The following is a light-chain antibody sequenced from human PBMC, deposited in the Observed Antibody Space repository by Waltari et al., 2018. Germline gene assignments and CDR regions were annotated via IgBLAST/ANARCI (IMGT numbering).Light chain of an antibody. CDR3: QQYHNWPPWA. CDR2: GAS. CDR1: QSVGTN. J-gene: IGKJ1*01. Sequence: DIVMTQSPATLSVSPGERATLSYRASQSVGTNLAWYQQRPGQAPRLLLYGASSRATGIPARFSGSGSGTDFTLTINSLQPEDFALYYCQQYHNWPPWAFGQGTKVEIK. V-gene: IGKV3-15*01.